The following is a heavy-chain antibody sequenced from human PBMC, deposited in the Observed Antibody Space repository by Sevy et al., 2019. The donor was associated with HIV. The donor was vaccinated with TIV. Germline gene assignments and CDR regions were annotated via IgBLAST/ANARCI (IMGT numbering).Heavy chain of an antibody. CDR3: ARDRGNWNIDGFDI. V-gene: IGHV3-21*01. D-gene: IGHD1-1*01. Sequence: GGSLRLSCAASGFTFSNYYMNWVRQAPGKGLEWVSSIRSSSSYIYYADSVKGRFTISRDNTKNSLYIQMNSLRAEETAVYYCARDRGNWNIDGFDIWGQGTLVTVSS. CDR1: GFTFSNYY. J-gene: IGHJ3*02. CDR2: IRSSSSYI.